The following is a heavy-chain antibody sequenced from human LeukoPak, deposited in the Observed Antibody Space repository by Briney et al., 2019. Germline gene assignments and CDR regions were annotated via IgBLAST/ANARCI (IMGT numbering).Heavy chain of an antibody. D-gene: IGHD6-19*01. V-gene: IGHV4-34*01. CDR1: GGSFSGYY. CDR3: ARRLYSSGWYYFDY. Sequence: PSETLSLTCAVYGGSFSGYYWSWIRQPPGKGLEWIGEINHSGSTNYNPSLKSRVTISVDTSKNQFSLKLSSVTAADTAVCYCARRLYSSGWYYFDYWGQGTLVTVSS. J-gene: IGHJ4*02. CDR2: INHSGST.